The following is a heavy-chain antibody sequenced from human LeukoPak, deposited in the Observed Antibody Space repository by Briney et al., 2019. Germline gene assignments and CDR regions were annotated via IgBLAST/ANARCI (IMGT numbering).Heavy chain of an antibody. Sequence: PSETLSLTCAVYGGSFSDYYWSWIHQSPGKGLEWIGEINHSGTTHYNPSLKSRVTISVDTSKNQSSLKLRSVTAADTAVYYCARKEGGQLVNTRRWFDPWGQGTLVTVSS. CDR3: ARKEGGQLVNTRRWFDP. D-gene: IGHD6-13*01. CDR1: GGSFSDYY. CDR2: INHSGTT. J-gene: IGHJ5*02. V-gene: IGHV4-34*01.